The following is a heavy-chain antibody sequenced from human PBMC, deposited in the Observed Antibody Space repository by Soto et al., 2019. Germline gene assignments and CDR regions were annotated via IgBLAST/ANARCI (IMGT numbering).Heavy chain of an antibody. J-gene: IGHJ6*02. CDR2: ISWDGGST. D-gene: IGHD2-2*01. CDR1: GFTFDDYT. V-gene: IGHV3-43*01. Sequence: PGGSLRLSCAASGFTFDDYTMHWVRQAPGKGLEWVSLISWDGGSTYYADSVKGRFTISRDNSKNSLYLQMNSLRTEDTALYYCAKDIGDCSSTSCPLLDGMDVWGQGTTVTVSS. CDR3: AKDIGDCSSTSCPLLDGMDV.